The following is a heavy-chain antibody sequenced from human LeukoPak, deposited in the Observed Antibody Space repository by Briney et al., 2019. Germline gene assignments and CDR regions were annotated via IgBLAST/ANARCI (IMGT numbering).Heavy chain of an antibody. Sequence: PGGSLRLSCAASGFTFSSYSMNWVRQAPGKGLEWVSSISSSSSYIYYADSVKGRFTISRDNAKNSLHLQMNSLRAEDTAVYYCARDKAPYDSSGYYPIDYWGQGTLVTVSS. CDR1: GFTFSSYS. D-gene: IGHD3-22*01. V-gene: IGHV3-21*01. J-gene: IGHJ4*02. CDR3: ARDKAPYDSSGYYPIDY. CDR2: ISSSSSYI.